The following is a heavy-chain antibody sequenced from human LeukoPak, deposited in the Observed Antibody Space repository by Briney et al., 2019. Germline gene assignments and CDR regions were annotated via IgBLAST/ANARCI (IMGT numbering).Heavy chain of an antibody. CDR2: IYYSGST. CDR3: ARQFVGYSFFDY. V-gene: IGHV4-39*01. J-gene: IGHJ4*02. CDR1: GGSISSSSYY. D-gene: IGHD5-18*01. Sequence: SETLSLTCTVSGGSISSSSYYWGWIRQPPGKGLEWIGSIYYSGSTYYNPSLTSRVTISVDTSKNQFSLKLSSVTAADTAVYYCARQFVGYSFFDYWGQGTLVTVSS.